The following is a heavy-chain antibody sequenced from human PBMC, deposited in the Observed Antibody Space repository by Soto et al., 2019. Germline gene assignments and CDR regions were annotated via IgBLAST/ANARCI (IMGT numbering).Heavy chain of an antibody. D-gene: IGHD1-20*01. CDR1: GYTFTSYD. V-gene: IGHV1-8*01. J-gene: IGHJ6*03. CDR2: MNPNSGNT. CDR3: ARSIVTEAPFYYYYYMDV. Sequence: GASVKVSCKASGYTFTSYDINWVRQATGQRLEWMGWMNPNSGNTGYAQKFQGRVTMTRNTSISTAYMELSSLRSEDTAVYYCARSIVTEAPFYYYYYMDVWGKGTTVTVSS.